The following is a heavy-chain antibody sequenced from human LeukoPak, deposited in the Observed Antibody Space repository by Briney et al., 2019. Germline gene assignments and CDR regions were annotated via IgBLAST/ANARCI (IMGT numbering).Heavy chain of an antibody. D-gene: IGHD3-22*01. CDR3: AKVLNYYDSSGPFDY. J-gene: IGHJ4*02. Sequence: GGSLRLSCAASGFTFSSYGMHWVRQAPGKGLEWVAVISYDGSNKYYADSVKGRFTISRDNSKNTLYLQMNSLRAEDTAVYYCAKVLNYYDSSGPFDYWGQGTLVTVSS. V-gene: IGHV3-30*18. CDR1: GFTFSSYG. CDR2: ISYDGSNK.